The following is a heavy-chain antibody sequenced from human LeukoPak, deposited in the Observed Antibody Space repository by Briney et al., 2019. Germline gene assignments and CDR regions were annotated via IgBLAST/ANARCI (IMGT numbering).Heavy chain of an antibody. Sequence: PSETLSLTCTVSGGSISSYYWSWIRQPAGKGLEWIGRIYTSGSTNYNPSLKSRVTMSVDTSKNQFSLKLSSVTAADTAVYYCARDPSGSGRGAFDIWGQGTMVTVSS. D-gene: IGHD6-19*01. V-gene: IGHV4-4*07. CDR2: IYTSGST. CDR1: GGSISSYY. J-gene: IGHJ3*02. CDR3: ARDPSGSGRGAFDI.